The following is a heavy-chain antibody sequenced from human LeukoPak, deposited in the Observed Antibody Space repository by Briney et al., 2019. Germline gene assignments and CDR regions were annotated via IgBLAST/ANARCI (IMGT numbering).Heavy chain of an antibody. CDR3: ARDRAPYCSGGSCYFDY. D-gene: IGHD2-15*01. Sequence: PGGSLRLSCAASGFTFSSYSMNWVRQAPGKGLEWVSSISSSSSYIYHADSVKGRFTISRDNAKNSHYLQMNSLRAEDTAVYYCARDRAPYCSGGSCYFDYWGQGTLVTVSS. J-gene: IGHJ4*02. CDR2: ISSSSSYI. V-gene: IGHV3-21*01. CDR1: GFTFSSYS.